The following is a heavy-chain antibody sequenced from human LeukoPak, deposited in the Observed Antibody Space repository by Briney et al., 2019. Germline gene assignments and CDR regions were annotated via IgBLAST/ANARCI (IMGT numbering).Heavy chain of an antibody. CDR3: AREIEEGQRITVSGMVIMVWFDH. Sequence: PSETLSLTCTVAGDSFTGTNHHWGWIRQPPGKGLEWIGSVFHSGSTYYNPSLKSRVSISIDTSKNQFSLNVTSVTAADTARYYCAREIEEGQRITVSGMVIMVWFDHWGQRTLVTVSS. J-gene: IGHJ5*02. CDR1: GDSFTGTNHH. V-gene: IGHV4-39*07. D-gene: IGHD3-3*01. CDR2: VFHSGST.